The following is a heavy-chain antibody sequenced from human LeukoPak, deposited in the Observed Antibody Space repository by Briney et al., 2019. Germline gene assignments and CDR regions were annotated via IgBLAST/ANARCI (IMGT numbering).Heavy chain of an antibody. CDR1: GFTLSTYA. D-gene: IGHD2-15*01. CDR2: IGNSGGGT. V-gene: IGHV3-23*01. Sequence: PGGSLRLSCAASGFTLSTYAMSWVRQAPGKGLEWISVIGNSGGGTYYTDSVKGRFTISRDNSKNTLFLQMNSLRAEDTAVYCCAEGNRGSSYSGSDYWGQGTLVTVSS. CDR3: AEGNRGSSYSGSDY. J-gene: IGHJ4*02.